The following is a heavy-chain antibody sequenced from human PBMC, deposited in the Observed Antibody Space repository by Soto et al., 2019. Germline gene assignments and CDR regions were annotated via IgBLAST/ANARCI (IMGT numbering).Heavy chain of an antibody. D-gene: IGHD6-13*01. CDR2: ISGSGGIT. J-gene: IGHJ3*02. V-gene: IGHV3-23*01. Sequence: PVGSLRLSCAASGFTFSSYAMSWVRQAPGHGLEWVSCISGSGGITHYADSVKGRFTISRDNSRNTLHLQMISLRAEDTGVYYCAKDLGYGSSWRYALDMWGQGTLVTVSS. CDR1: GFTFSSYA. CDR3: AKDLGYGSSWRYALDM.